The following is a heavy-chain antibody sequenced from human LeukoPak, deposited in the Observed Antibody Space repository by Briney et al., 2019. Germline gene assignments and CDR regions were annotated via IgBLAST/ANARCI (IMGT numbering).Heavy chain of an antibody. CDR1: GYSFTNYW. D-gene: IGHD2-15*01. Sequence: GESLKISCKGSGYSFTNYWIGWVRQMPGKGLEWMGIIYPGDSDTRYSPSSQGQVTISADKSISTAYLQWSSLKASDTAMYYCVRRFQNCSGGSCYPYYFDYWGQGSLVTVSS. CDR2: IYPGDSDT. CDR3: VRRFQNCSGGSCYPYYFDY. J-gene: IGHJ4*02. V-gene: IGHV5-51*01.